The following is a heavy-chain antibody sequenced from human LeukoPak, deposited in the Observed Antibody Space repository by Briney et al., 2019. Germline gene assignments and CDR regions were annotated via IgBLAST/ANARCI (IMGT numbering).Heavy chain of an antibody. CDR1: GFTFSSYS. V-gene: IGHV3-21*01. Sequence: GGSLRLSCAASGFTFSSYSMNWVRQAPGKGLEWVSSISSSSSYIYYADSVKGRFTISRDNAKNSLYLQMDSLRTEDTAVYYCAREIYGSGSYYTDAFDIWGQGTMVTVSS. D-gene: IGHD3-10*01. CDR3: AREIYGSGSYYTDAFDI. J-gene: IGHJ3*02. CDR2: ISSSSSYI.